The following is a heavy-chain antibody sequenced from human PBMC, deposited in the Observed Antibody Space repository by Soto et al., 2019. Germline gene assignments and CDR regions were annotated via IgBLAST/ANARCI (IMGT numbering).Heavy chain of an antibody. Sequence: PSETLSLTCTVYGGSISGYDWSWIRQPPGKGLEWIGEINHSGSTNYNPSLKSRVTISVDTSKNQFSLKLSSVTAADTAVYYCARQEGLRYFDWLQSDSLFPTGYYGMDVWGQGTTVTV. CDR1: GGSISGYD. D-gene: IGHD3-9*01. CDR3: ARQEGLRYFDWLQSDSLFPTGYYGMDV. V-gene: IGHV4-34*01. CDR2: INHSGST. J-gene: IGHJ6*02.